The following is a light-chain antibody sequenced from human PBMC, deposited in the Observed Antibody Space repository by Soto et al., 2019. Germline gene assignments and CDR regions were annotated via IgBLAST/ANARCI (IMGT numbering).Light chain of an antibody. J-gene: IGKJ1*01. Sequence: DIQMTQSPSTLSGSVGDRVTITCRASQTISNWLGWYQQKPGKAPKLLIYKASTLKSGVPSRFSGSGSGTEFTLTISSLQPDHFATYYCQHYNSYSEAFGQGTKVDIK. CDR3: QHYNSYSEA. CDR1: QTISNW. V-gene: IGKV1-5*03. CDR2: KAS.